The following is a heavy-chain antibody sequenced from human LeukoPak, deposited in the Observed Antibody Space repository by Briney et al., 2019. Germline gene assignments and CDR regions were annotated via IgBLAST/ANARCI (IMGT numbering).Heavy chain of an antibody. J-gene: IGHJ6*03. CDR3: AKNPKMDYYYYYMDS. CDR2: IRNDGNNK. V-gene: IGHV3-30*02. D-gene: IGHD2-8*01. CDR1: GFTFSSYG. Sequence: GGSLRLSCAASGFTFSSYGMHWVRQAPGKGPECVAFIRNDGNNKYYVNSVKGRFTISRDNSKNTLYLQMNSLRIEDTAVYYCAKNPKMDYYYYYMDSWGKGTTVTVSS.